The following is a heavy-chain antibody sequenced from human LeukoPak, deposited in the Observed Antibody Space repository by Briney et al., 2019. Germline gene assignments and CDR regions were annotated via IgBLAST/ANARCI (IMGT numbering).Heavy chain of an antibody. CDR2: ISSSSSYI. J-gene: IGHJ4*02. V-gene: IGHV3-21*01. CDR3: ARAYPDAGDY. Sequence: KTGGSLRLPCAASGFTFSSCSMNWVRQAPGKGLEWVSSISSSSSYIYYADSVKGRFTISRDNAKNSLYLQMNSLRAEDTAVYYCARAYPDAGDYWGQGTLVTVSS. CDR1: GFTFSSCS. D-gene: IGHD3-10*01.